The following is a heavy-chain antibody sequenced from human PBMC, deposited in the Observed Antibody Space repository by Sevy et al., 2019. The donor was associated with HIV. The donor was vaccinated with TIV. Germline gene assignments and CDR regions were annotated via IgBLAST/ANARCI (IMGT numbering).Heavy chain of an antibody. CDR3: ARDLGRRYFDWLLGYYYYGMDV. Sequence: ASVKVSCKASGYTFTSYGISWVRQAPGQGLEWMGWISAYNGNTNYAQKLQGRVTMTTDTSTSTAYMELRSLRSDDTAVYYCARDLGRRYFDWLLGYYYYGMDVWGQGTTVTVSS. D-gene: IGHD3-9*01. CDR2: ISAYNGNT. CDR1: GYTFTSYG. V-gene: IGHV1-18*01. J-gene: IGHJ6*02.